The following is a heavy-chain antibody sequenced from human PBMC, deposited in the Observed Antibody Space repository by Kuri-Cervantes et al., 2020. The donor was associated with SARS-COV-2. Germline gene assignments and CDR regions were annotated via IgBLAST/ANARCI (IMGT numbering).Heavy chain of an antibody. J-gene: IGHJ6*03. CDR1: GYTFTSYY. CDR3: ARDTAIGHYDILTGYYNANYYYMDV. D-gene: IGHD3-9*01. V-gene: IGHV1-46*01. Sequence: ASVKVSCKASGYTFTSYYMHWVRQAPGQGLEWMGIINPSGGSTSYAQKFQGRVTMTRDTSTSTVYMELSSLRSEDTAVYYCARDTAIGHYDILTGYYNANYYYMDVWGKGTTVTVSS. CDR2: INPSGGST.